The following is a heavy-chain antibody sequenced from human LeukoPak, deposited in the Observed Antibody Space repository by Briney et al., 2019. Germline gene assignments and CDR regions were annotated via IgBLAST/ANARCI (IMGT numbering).Heavy chain of an antibody. CDR2: IKQDGSEK. V-gene: IGHV3-7*01. J-gene: IGHJ4*02. CDR1: GFTFSSYW. Sequence: PGGSLRLSCAASGFTFSSYWMSWVRQAPGKGLEWVANIKQDGSEKYYVDSVKGRFTTSRDNAKNSLYLQMNSLRAEDTAVYYCAREIGYCSSTSCYGGPYYFDYWGQGTLVTVSS. CDR3: AREIGYCSSTSCYGGPYYFDY. D-gene: IGHD2-2*03.